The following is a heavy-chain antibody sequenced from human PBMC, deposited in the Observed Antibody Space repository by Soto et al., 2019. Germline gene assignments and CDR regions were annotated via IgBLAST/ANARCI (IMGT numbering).Heavy chain of an antibody. V-gene: IGHV3-30*18. CDR1: GVTFSSYG. CDR2: ISYDGSNK. Sequence: PVGSLGLYCAASGVTFSSYGMHGVRQAPGKGLEWVAVISYDGSNKYYADSVKGRFTISRDNSKNTLYLQMNSLRAEDTAVYYCAKGPFATIAAAGTSFDFDYWGQGTLVTVSS. J-gene: IGHJ4*02. CDR3: AKGPFATIAAAGTSFDFDY. D-gene: IGHD6-13*01.